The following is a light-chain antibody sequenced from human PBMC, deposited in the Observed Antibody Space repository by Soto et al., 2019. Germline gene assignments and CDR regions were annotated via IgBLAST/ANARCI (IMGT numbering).Light chain of an antibody. J-gene: IGLJ1*01. CDR2: SNN. Sequence: QLVLTQPPSASGTPGQRVTISCSGSSSNIGSNYVYWYQQLPGTAPKLLIYSNNQRPSGVPDRFSGSKSGTSASLAISGLRSADEADYYCAAWDDSLSALYVFGTGTKLTVL. CDR3: AAWDDSLSALYV. CDR1: SSNIGSNY. V-gene: IGLV1-47*02.